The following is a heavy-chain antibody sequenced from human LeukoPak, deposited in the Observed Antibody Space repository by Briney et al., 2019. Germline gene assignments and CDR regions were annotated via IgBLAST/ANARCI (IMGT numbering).Heavy chain of an antibody. Sequence: GGSLRLSCAASGFAFSNAWTSWVRQGPGKGLEWVGRIKSKTNGGTIDYAAPVKGRFTISRDDSKNMLYLQMDSLKTEDTAVYYCTTDGLIVGAAIDFWGQGTLVTVSS. D-gene: IGHD1-26*01. CDR2: IKSKTNGGTI. CDR3: TTDGLIVGAAIDF. J-gene: IGHJ4*02. V-gene: IGHV3-15*01. CDR1: GFAFSNAW.